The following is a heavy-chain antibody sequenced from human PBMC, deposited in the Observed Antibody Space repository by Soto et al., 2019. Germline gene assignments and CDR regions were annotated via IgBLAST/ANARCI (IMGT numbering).Heavy chain of an antibody. J-gene: IGHJ4*02. D-gene: IGHD3-22*01. CDR3: ARSGSSGQRFGYYFDY. CDR1: GGTFSSYA. V-gene: IGHV1-69*01. Sequence: QVQLVQSGAEVKKPGSSVKVSCKASGGTFSSYAISWVRQSPGQGLEWMGGIIPIFGTANYAQKFQGRVTITADESTSTAYMELSSLRSEDTAVYYCARSGSSGQRFGYYFDYWGQGTLATVSS. CDR2: IIPIFGTA.